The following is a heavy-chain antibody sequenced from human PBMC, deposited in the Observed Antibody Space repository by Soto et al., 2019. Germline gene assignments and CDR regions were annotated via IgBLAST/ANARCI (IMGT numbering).Heavy chain of an antibody. J-gene: IGHJ5*02. CDR1: GFTFRIYS. CDR3: ARDRTSTDWFPHMES. D-gene: IGHD3-9*01. V-gene: IGHV3-21*01. CDR2: ISAKSEYI. Sequence: GWSLRLSCAASGFTFRIYSMNLVRQAPGKGLEWVSGISAKSEYIYYANSVKGRFTISRDNAKNSLFLRMDSLTTEDTAVYYCARDRTSTDWFPHMESWGMGTLVTVSS.